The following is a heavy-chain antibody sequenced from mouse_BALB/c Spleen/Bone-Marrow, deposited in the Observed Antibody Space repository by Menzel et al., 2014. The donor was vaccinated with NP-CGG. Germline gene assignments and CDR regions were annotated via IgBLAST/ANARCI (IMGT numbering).Heavy chain of an antibody. Sequence: EVQLQQSGGGLVQPGGSGKLSCAASGFTFSSFGMHWVRQAPEKGLEWVAYISSGSSTIYYADTVKGRFTISRDNPKNNLFLQMTSLRSEDTAMYYCARGGNWDDFDYWGQGTTLTVSS. CDR3: ARGGNWDDFDY. CDR2: ISSGSSTI. V-gene: IGHV5-17*02. D-gene: IGHD4-1*01. J-gene: IGHJ2*01. CDR1: GFTFSSFG.